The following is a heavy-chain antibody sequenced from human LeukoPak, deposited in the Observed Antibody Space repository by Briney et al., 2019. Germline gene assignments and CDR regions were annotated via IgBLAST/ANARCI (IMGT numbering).Heavy chain of an antibody. D-gene: IGHD4-17*01. Sequence: GGSLRLSCAASGFTFSSYAMHWVRQAPGKGLEWVAVISYDGSNKYYADSVKGRFTISRDNSKNTLYLQMNSLRAEDTAVYYCAREESGAFIFDYWGQGTLVTVPS. V-gene: IGHV3-30-3*01. J-gene: IGHJ4*02. CDR2: ISYDGSNK. CDR1: GFTFSSYA. CDR3: AREESGAFIFDY.